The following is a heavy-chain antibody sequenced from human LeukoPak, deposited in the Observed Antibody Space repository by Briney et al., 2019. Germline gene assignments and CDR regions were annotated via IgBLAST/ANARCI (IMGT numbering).Heavy chain of an antibody. Sequence: GASVKVSYKASGGTFSSYAISWVRQAPGQGLEWMGGIIPIFGTANYAQKFQGRVTITADESTSTAYMELSSLRSEDTAVYYCARAPREWLPPDDAFDIWGQGTMVTVSS. J-gene: IGHJ3*02. CDR2: IIPIFGTA. D-gene: IGHD5-12*01. CDR3: ARAPREWLPPDDAFDI. V-gene: IGHV1-69*01. CDR1: GGTFSSYA.